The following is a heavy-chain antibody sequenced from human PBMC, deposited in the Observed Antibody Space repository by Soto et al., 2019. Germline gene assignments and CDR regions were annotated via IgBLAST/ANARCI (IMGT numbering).Heavy chain of an antibody. J-gene: IGHJ4*02. Sequence: GGSLRLSCAACGFNYNNYCMSWVRQAPGKGLEWVANIKEDGSEKYYVDSVKGRFTISRDNAKNSLYLQMNSLRAEDTAVYYCARGQLLAYWGQGTLVTVSS. CDR3: ARGQLLAY. V-gene: IGHV3-7*01. CDR1: GFNYNNYC. D-gene: IGHD1-26*01. CDR2: IKEDGSEK.